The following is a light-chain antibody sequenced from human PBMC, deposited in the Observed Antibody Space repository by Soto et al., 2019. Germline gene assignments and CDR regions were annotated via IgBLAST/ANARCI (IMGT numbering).Light chain of an antibody. CDR1: QGISSY. CDR3: QQYYSYPLT. V-gene: IGKV1-8*01. Sequence: AILMNQSPSSFSASTALRVTITFRASQGISSYLAWYQQKPGKAPKLLIYAASTLQSGVPSRFSGSRSGTDFTLTISCLQSEDFATYYCQQYYSYPLTFGGGTKVQIK. J-gene: IGKJ4*01. CDR2: AAS.